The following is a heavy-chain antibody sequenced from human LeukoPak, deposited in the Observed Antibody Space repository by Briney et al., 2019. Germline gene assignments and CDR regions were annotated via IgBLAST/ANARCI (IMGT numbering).Heavy chain of an antibody. V-gene: IGHV3-9*01. D-gene: IGHD3-22*01. CDR1: GFTFDDYA. Sequence: GGSLRLSCAASGFTFDDYAMHWLRQAPGKGLEWVSGTSWNSGSIGYADSVKGRFTISRDNAKNSLYLQMNSLRAEDTALYYCAKDRNHYYDSSGYLDYWGQGTLVTVSS. CDR3: AKDRNHYYDSSGYLDY. J-gene: IGHJ4*02. CDR2: TSWNSGSI.